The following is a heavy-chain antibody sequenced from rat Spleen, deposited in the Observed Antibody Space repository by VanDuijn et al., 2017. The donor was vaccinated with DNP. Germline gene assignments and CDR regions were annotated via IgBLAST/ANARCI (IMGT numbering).Heavy chain of an antibody. CDR1: GFTFSDYY. Sequence: EVQLVESGGGLVLPGWSLRLSCAASGFTFSDYYMAWVRQTPTRGLEWVAIISHSDDTTYYPDSVRGRFTISRDNAESSLYLQMGSLKSEDTATYYCATSPGPNWFAYWGQGTLVTVSS. CDR2: ISHSDDTT. CDR3: ATSPGPNWFAY. V-gene: IGHV5-20*01. J-gene: IGHJ3*01. D-gene: IGHD1-4*01.